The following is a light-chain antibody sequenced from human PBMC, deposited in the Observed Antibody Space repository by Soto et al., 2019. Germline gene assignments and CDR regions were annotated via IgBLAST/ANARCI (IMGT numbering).Light chain of an antibody. J-gene: IGKJ1*01. V-gene: IGKV3-15*01. CDR3: QQYNNWHPWT. CDR2: GAS. Sequence: VVMTQSPATLSVSPGERGSLSCRASRGISSNLAWYQQKPGQAPRLLIYGASTRANGIPARFSGSGSGTEFTLTISSLQSEDFAVYYCQQYNNWHPWTFGQGTKVDIK. CDR1: RGISSN.